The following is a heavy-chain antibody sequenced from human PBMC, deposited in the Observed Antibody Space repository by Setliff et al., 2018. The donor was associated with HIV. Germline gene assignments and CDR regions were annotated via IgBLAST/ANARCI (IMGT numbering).Heavy chain of an antibody. CDR1: GYSFTSYW. D-gene: IGHD1-26*01. Sequence: PGESLKISCKGSGYSFTSYWIGWVRQMPGKGLEWMGIIYPGDSDTRYSPSFQGQVTLSADKSISTAYLQWSSLKASDTAMYYCARAGRGGGSYWTFDYWGQGTLVTVSS. J-gene: IGHJ4*02. CDR2: IYPGDSDT. CDR3: ARAGRGGGSYWTFDY. V-gene: IGHV5-51*01.